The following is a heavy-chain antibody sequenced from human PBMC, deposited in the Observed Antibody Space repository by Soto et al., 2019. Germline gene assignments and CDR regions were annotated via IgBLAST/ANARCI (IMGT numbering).Heavy chain of an antibody. V-gene: IGHV1-46*01. J-gene: IGHJ6*02. CDR2: INTSSGST. CDR3: ARGSSWYYYGMDV. CDR1: GYTFTSYY. Sequence: ASVKVSCKASGYTFTSYYMHWVRQAPGQGLEWMGIINTSSGSTTYAQKFQGRVTMTRDTSTSTVYMELSSLRSEDTAVYYCARGSSWYYYGMDVWGQGTTVTVSS. D-gene: IGHD6-13*01.